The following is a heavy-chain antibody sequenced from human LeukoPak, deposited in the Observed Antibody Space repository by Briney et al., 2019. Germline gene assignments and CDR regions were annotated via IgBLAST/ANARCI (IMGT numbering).Heavy chain of an antibody. V-gene: IGHV3-9*01. J-gene: IGHJ4*02. D-gene: IGHD3-3*01. CDR1: GFTFDDYA. CDR3: AKDGSEPTYCDFRYFDY. CDR2: ISWNSGSI. Sequence: GRSLRLSCAASGFTFDDYAMHWVRQAPGKGLEWVSGISWNSGSIGYADSVKGRFTISRDNAKNSLYLQMNSLRAEDTALYYCAKDGSEPTYCDFRYFDYWGQGTLVTVSS.